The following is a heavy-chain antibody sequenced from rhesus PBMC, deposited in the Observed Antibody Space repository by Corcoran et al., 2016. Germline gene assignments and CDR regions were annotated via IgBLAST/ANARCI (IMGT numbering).Heavy chain of an antibody. CDR2: IDGNSAST. CDR1: GGSISGYY. J-gene: IGHJ4*01. CDR3: ARGLGI. V-gene: IGHV4-73*01. D-gene: IGHD7-45*01. Sequence: QVKLQQWGEGLVKPSETLSLTCAVYGGSISGYYWSWIRQPPGKGLEWIGNIDGNSASTNYNPSLKNRVTISNDTSKNQFSLKLSSVTAADTAVYYCARGLGIWGQGVLVTVSS.